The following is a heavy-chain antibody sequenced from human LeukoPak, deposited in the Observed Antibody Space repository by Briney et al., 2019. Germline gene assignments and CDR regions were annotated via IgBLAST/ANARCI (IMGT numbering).Heavy chain of an antibody. Sequence: SETLSLTCTVSGGSISSSSYYWGWIRQPPGKGLEWIGSIYYSGSTYYNPSLKSRVTISVDTSKNQFSLKLSSVTAADTAVYYCARNEGGMVYAINWFDPWGQGTLVTVSS. D-gene: IGHD2-8*01. J-gene: IGHJ5*02. CDR3: ARNEGGMVYAINWFDP. CDR1: GGSISSSSYY. V-gene: IGHV4-39*01. CDR2: IYYSGST.